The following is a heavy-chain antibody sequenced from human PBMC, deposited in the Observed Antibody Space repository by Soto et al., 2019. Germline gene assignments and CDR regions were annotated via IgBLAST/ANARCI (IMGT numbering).Heavy chain of an antibody. CDR2: INAGNGNT. V-gene: IGHV1-3*01. CDR3: ARDAPDYDFWSGYHFDY. J-gene: IGHJ4*02. Sequence: ASVKVSCKASGYTFTSYAMHWVRQAPGQRLEWMGWINAGNGNTKYSQKFQGRVTITRDASASTAYMELSSLRSEDTAVYYCARDAPDYDFWSGYHFDYWGQGTLVTVSS. CDR1: GYTFTSYA. D-gene: IGHD3-3*01.